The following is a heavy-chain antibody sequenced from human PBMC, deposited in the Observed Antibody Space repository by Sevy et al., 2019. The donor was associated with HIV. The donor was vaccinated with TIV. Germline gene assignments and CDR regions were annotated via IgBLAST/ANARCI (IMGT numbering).Heavy chain of an antibody. J-gene: IGHJ6*02. CDR2: INAGNGNT. D-gene: IGHD3-10*01. Sequence: ASVKVSCKASGYTFTSYAMHWVRQAPGQRLEWMGWINAGNGNTKYSQKFQGRVTITRDTSASTAYMKLSRLRSEDTDVYYCAREESYYYGSGSPLHGMDVWGQGTTVTVSS. V-gene: IGHV1-3*01. CDR3: AREESYYYGSGSPLHGMDV. CDR1: GYTFTSYA.